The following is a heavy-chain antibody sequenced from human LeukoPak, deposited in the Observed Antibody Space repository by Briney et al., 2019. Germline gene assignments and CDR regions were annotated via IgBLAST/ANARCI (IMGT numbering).Heavy chain of an antibody. CDR1: GFTVCSNY. V-gene: IGHV3-66*01. CDR3: ARMDDSSSGFDY. Sequence: GGSLRLSCAASGFTVCSNYMSWVRQAPGKGLEWVSVIYSGGSTYYADSVKGRFTISRDNSKNTLYLQMNSLRAEDTAVYYCARMDDSSSGFDYWGQGTLVTVSS. D-gene: IGHD3-22*01. CDR2: IYSGGST. J-gene: IGHJ4*02.